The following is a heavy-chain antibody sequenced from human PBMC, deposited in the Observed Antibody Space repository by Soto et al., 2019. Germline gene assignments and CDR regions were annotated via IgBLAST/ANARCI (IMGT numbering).Heavy chain of an antibody. J-gene: IGHJ3*02. Sequence: PGGSLRLSCAASGFTVSSNYMSWVRQAPGKGLEWVSIIYSGGNTYYADSVKGRFTISRDSSKNTLYLQMNNLRAEDTATYYCAKDYSSGYYAFDIWGRGTMVTVS. CDR3: AKDYSSGYYAFDI. D-gene: IGHD3-22*01. CDR2: IYSGGNT. CDR1: GFTVSSNY. V-gene: IGHV3-53*01.